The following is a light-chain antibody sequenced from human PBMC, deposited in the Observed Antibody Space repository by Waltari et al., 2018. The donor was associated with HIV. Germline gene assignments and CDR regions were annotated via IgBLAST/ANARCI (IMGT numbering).Light chain of an antibody. CDR1: TSDVGVYNY. Sequence: QSALTQPRPVSGSPGQSATISCTGTTSDVGVYNYFPWYQQHPGKAPKLMIYDVSKRPSGVPDRFSGSKSGNTASLTISGLQAEDEADYYCCSYAGSYTVVFGGGTKLTVL. V-gene: IGLV2-11*01. CDR3: CSYAGSYTVV. CDR2: DVS. J-gene: IGLJ2*01.